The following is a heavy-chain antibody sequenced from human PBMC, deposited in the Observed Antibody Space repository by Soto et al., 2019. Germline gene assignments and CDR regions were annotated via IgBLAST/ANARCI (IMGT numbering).Heavy chain of an antibody. J-gene: IGHJ4*02. Sequence: QVQLVQSRAEVKRPGASVKVSCKASGYSFSTYALHWVRQAPGQSFEWMGWINPGNGDTKYSKNFQGRVTITRDTSATSAYMELSSLRSEDTAMCYCARELIPITLPSSTGATDDCWGQGPLVTVSS. CDR1: GYSFSTYA. CDR3: ARELIPITLPSSTGATDDC. D-gene: IGHD4-4*01. CDR2: INPGNGDT. V-gene: IGHV1-3*01.